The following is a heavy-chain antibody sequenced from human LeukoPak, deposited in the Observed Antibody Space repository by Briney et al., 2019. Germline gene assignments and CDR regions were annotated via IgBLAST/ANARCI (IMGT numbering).Heavy chain of an antibody. D-gene: IGHD3-3*01. CDR1: GYTFTSYG. Sequence: ASVKVSCNASGYTFTSYGISWVRQAPAPGLEWMGWISAYNGKTNYAQKLQGRVTMTTDTSTSTGYMELRSLRSDDSAVYYCAKDLEWLPHNWFDPWGQGNLVTVSS. J-gene: IGHJ5*02. CDR3: AKDLEWLPHNWFDP. V-gene: IGHV1-18*01. CDR2: ISAYNGKT.